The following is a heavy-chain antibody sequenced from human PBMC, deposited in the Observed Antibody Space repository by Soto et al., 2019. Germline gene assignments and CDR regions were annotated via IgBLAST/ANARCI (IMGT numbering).Heavy chain of an antibody. CDR2: ISYDGSNK. J-gene: IGHJ1*01. V-gene: IGHV3-30-3*01. CDR3: ARDRNRGSYDPEYFQH. CDR1: GFTFSSYA. Sequence: QVQLVKSGGGVIQAGRSLRLSCAASGFTFSSYAMHWVRQAPGKGLEWVAVISYDGSNKYYADSVKGRFTISRDNSKNTLYLQMNSLRAEDTAVYYCARDRNRGSYDPEYFQHWGQGTLVTVSS. D-gene: IGHD1-26*01.